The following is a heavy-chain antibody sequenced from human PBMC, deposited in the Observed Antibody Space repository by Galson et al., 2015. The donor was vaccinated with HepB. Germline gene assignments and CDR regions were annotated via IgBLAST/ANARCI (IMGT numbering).Heavy chain of an antibody. J-gene: IGHJ4*02. D-gene: IGHD4-23*01. CDR2: ISGSGGST. Sequence: SLRLSCAASGFTFSSYAMGWVRQAPGKGLEWVSTISGSGGSTYYAHSVKGRFTISTDNSKNTLYLQMNSLRAEDTAVYYCAKEGGYGGGVVDYWGQGTLVTVSS. CDR1: GFTFSSYA. CDR3: AKEGGYGGGVVDY. V-gene: IGHV3-23*01.